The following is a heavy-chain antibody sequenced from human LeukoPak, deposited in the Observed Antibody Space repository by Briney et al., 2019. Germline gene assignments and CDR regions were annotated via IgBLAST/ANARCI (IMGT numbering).Heavy chain of an antibody. V-gene: IGHV3-66*02. CDR1: GFTASSNY. CDR2: INSGGST. D-gene: IGHD5-18*01. J-gene: IGHJ4*02. Sequence: GGSLRLXCAASGFTASSNYMSWVRQAPGKGLECVSCINSGGSTYYADSVKGRFTISRDNSKNTLYLQMNSLRAEDTAVYYCVRHFTAVDYWGQGTLVTVSS. CDR3: VRHFTAVDY.